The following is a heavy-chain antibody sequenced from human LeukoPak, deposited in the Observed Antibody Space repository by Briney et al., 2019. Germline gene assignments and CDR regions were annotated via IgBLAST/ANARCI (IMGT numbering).Heavy chain of an antibody. CDR1: GFTLDDYA. J-gene: IGHJ3*01. CDR2: ISWNSGTI. V-gene: IGHV3-9*01. Sequence: GGSLRLSCAASGFTLDDYAMHWVRQAPGKGLEWVAGISWNSGTIDYADSVKGRFTISRDNAKNSLFLQMNSLRAEDTALYYYAKDLKYFDSSGYSPAFDLWGPGTMVTVSS. D-gene: IGHD3-22*01. CDR3: AKDLKYFDSSGYSPAFDL.